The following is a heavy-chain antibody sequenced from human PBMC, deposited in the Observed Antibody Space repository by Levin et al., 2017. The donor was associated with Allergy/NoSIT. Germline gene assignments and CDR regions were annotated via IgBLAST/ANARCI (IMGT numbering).Heavy chain of an antibody. V-gene: IGHV4-38-2*02. Sequence: ESLKISCTVSGYSLNSPSYWGWVRKPPGKGLEWIGSVHHRGATYYNPSFRGRISISVDTSRNQFSLKLSFVTAADTAVYFCARNATATAPGSFDYWGQGTLVTVSS. CDR1: GYSLNSPSY. D-gene: IGHD1-26*01. J-gene: IGHJ4*02. CDR3: ARNATATAPGSFDY. CDR2: VHHRGAT.